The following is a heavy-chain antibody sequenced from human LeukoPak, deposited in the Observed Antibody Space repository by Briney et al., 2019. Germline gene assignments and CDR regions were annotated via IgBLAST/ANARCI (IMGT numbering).Heavy chain of an antibody. CDR1: GGSISSYY. Sequence: SETLSLTCTVSGGSISSYYWSWIRQPPGKGLEWIGYIYYSGSTNYNPSLKSRVTISVDTSKNQYSLKLSSVTAADTAVYYCAREGRWFYDSSGPEAGDAFDIWGQGTMVTVSS. CDR3: AREGRWFYDSSGPEAGDAFDI. CDR2: IYYSGST. J-gene: IGHJ3*02. V-gene: IGHV4-59*01. D-gene: IGHD3-22*01.